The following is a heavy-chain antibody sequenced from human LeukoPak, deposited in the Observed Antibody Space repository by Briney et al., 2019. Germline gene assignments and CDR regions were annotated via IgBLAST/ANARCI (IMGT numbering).Heavy chain of an antibody. CDR1: GGSISSYY. Sequence: SETLSLTCTVSGGSISSYYWSWIRQPAGKRLEWIGRIYTSGSTNYNPSLKSRVTISVDKSKNQFSLKLSSVTAADTAVYYCARDGRIAAAGPSDYWGQGTLVTVSS. J-gene: IGHJ4*02. CDR3: ARDGRIAAAGPSDY. D-gene: IGHD6-13*01. V-gene: IGHV4-4*07. CDR2: IYTSGST.